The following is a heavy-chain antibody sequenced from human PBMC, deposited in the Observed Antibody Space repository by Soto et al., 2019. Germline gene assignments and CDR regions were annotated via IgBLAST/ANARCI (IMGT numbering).Heavy chain of an antibody. V-gene: IGHV3-74*01. D-gene: IGHD3-16*01. Sequence: EVQLVESGGGLVQPGGSLRLSCAASGFAFSSYWMHWVRQAPGKGLVWVSRTNTGGSSTSYADSVKGRFTISRDNTKNTLYLQMNSLRAEDTAVYYCTRGRSYGNFDYWGQGTLATVSS. J-gene: IGHJ4*02. CDR2: TNTGGSST. CDR1: GFAFSSYW. CDR3: TRGRSYGNFDY.